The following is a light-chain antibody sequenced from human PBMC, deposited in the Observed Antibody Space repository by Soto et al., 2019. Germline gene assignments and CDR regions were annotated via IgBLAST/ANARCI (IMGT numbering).Light chain of an antibody. CDR2: EVN. V-gene: IGLV2-14*01. Sequence: QSALTQPASVSGSPGQSITISCTGTSSDVGGYNYVSWYQQHPGKAPKLMIYEVNDRPSGVSNRFSGSKSGKTASLTISGLQAEDEADYYCSSYTSSNTQVFGTGTKVTVL. J-gene: IGLJ1*01. CDR1: SSDVGGYNY. CDR3: SSYTSSNTQV.